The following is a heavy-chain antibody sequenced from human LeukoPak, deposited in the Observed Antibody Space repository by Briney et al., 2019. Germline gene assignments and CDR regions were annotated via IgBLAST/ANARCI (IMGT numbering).Heavy chain of an antibody. Sequence: SQTLSLTCTVSGGSISSGGYYWTWIRQYPGKGLEWIGYIYYSGTTYYNPSLQSRVTISGDTSKNQFSLKLSSVTAADTAVYYCARTAGWSYGFDYWGQGTLVNVSS. V-gene: IGHV4-31*02. CDR1: GGSISSGGYY. J-gene: IGHJ4*02. D-gene: IGHD5-18*01. CDR2: IYYSGTT. CDR3: ARTAGWSYGFDY.